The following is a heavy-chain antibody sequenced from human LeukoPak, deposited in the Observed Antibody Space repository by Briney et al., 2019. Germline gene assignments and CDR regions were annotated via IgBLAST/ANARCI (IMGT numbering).Heavy chain of an antibody. CDR2: INDSGST. CDR1: GGAFSNYF. Sequence: SETLSFTCAVSGGAFSNYFWTWLRQPPGKGLEWIAEINDSGSTNSNSSLRSRVAISLDTSKNQFSLRLTSVTAADTAVYYCARGQYCSTTTCYSARRYFDFWGQGTLVTVSS. CDR3: ARGQYCSTTTCYSARRYFDF. J-gene: IGHJ4*02. D-gene: IGHD2-2*01. V-gene: IGHV4-34*01.